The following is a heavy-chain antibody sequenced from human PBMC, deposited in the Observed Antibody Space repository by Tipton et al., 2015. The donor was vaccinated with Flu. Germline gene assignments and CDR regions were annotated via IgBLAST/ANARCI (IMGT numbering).Heavy chain of an antibody. D-gene: IGHD6-13*01. V-gene: IGHV3-23*01. CDR2: ISSSGGST. CDR1: GFTFSSYA. J-gene: IGHJ6*02. Sequence: SLRLSCAASGFTFSSYAMSWVRQAPGKGLEWVSAISSSGGSTYYADSVKGRFTISRDNSKNTLYLQMNSLRAEDTAVYYCAKDTAAAGYYYYYGMDVWGQGTTVTVSS. CDR3: AKDTAAAGYYYYYGMDV.